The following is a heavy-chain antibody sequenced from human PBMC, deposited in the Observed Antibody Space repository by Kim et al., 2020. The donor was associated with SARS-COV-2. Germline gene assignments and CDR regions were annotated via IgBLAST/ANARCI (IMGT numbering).Heavy chain of an antibody. V-gene: IGHV6-1*01. CDR1: GDSVSSNSAA. D-gene: IGHD6-19*01. J-gene: IGHJ6*02. CDR2: TYYRSKWYN. Sequence: SQTLSLTCAISGDSVSSNSAAWNWIRQSPSRGLEWLGRTYYRSKWYNDYAVSVKSRITINPDTSKNQFSLQLNSVTPEDTAVYYCAREGTTIAVAGPGGFYYGMDVWGQGTTVTVSS. CDR3: AREGTTIAVAGPGGFYYGMDV.